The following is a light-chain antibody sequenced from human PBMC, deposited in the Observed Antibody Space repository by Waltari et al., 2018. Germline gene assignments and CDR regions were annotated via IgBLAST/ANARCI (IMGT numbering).Light chain of an antibody. V-gene: IGKV4-1*01. CDR2: WAS. Sequence: DIVMTQSPDSLTVSLGARATINCKSSQSVLFRSDNKNYLAWYQQKPGQPPKLLIYWASTRESGVPDRFSGSGSGTDFTLTISSLQAEDVAVYFCQQYYIAQYTFGQGTKLEIK. J-gene: IGKJ2*01. CDR3: QQYYIAQYT. CDR1: QSVLFRSDNKNY.